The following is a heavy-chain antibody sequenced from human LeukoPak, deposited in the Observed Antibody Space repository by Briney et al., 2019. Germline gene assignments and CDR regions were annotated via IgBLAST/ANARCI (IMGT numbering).Heavy chain of an antibody. Sequence: PGGSLRLSCAASGFTFSSYWMHWVRQAPRKGLVWVSRINSDGSSTSYADSVKGRFTISRDNAKNTLYLQMNSLRAEDTAVYYCASPIAVADYYYYYYMDVWGKGTTVTVSS. V-gene: IGHV3-74*01. CDR2: INSDGSST. CDR1: GFTFSSYW. CDR3: ASPIAVADYYYYYYMDV. D-gene: IGHD6-19*01. J-gene: IGHJ6*03.